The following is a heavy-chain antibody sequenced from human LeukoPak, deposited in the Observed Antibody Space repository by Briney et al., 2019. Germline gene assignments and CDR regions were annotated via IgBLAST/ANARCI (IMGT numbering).Heavy chain of an antibody. V-gene: IGHV3-9*01. CDR3: ARVLQGEWFFDY. J-gene: IGHJ4*02. CDR1: GFTFDDYA. Sequence: GRSLRLSCAASGFTFDDYAMHWVRQAPGKGLEWVSGISWNSGSIGYADSVKGRFTISRDNAKNTLYLQMNSLRVEDTAVYYCARVLQGEWFFDYWGQGTLVTVSS. CDR2: ISWNSGSI. D-gene: IGHD3-3*01.